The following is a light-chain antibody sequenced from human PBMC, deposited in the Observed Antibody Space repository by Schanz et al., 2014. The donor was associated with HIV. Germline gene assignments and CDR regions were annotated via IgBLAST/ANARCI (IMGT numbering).Light chain of an antibody. CDR1: QSVSDNY. CDR3: QQYGTSLST. J-gene: IGKJ5*01. Sequence: EVVMTQSPATLSLSPGERATLSCRASQSVSDNYLAWYQQRPGQAPRLLIYDASSRATGIPDRYSGSGSGTDFTLAIIRLEPEDFAVYYCQQYGTSLSTFGQGTRLQI. CDR2: DAS. V-gene: IGKV3-20*01.